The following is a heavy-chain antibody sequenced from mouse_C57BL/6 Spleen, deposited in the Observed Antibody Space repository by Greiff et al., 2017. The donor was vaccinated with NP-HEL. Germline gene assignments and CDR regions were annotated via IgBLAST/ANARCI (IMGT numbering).Heavy chain of an antibody. D-gene: IGHD1-1*01. CDR2: IDPETGGT. J-gene: IGHJ2*01. CDR3: TRSGTTVAYYFDY. Sequence: QVQLQQSGAELVRPGASVTLSCKASGYTFTDYEMHWVKQTPVHGLEWIGAIDPETGGTAYNQKFKGKAILTADKSSSTAYMELRSLTSEDSAVYYGTRSGTTVAYYFDYWGQGTTLTVSS. CDR1: GYTFTDYE. V-gene: IGHV1-15*01.